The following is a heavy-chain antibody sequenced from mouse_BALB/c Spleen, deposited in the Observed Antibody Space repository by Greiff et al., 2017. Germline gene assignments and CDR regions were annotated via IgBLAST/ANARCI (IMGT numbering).Heavy chain of an antibody. J-gene: IGHJ2*01. CDR1: GFTFSNYW. V-gene: IGHV6-6*02. CDR3: TRAPSRLYYFDY. Sequence: EVKLVESGGGLVQPGGSMKLSCVASGFTFSNYWMNWVRQSPEKGLEWVAEIRLKSNNYATHYAESVKGRFTISRDDSKSSVYLQMNNLRAEDTGIYYCTRAPSRLYYFDYWGQGTTLTVS. CDR2: IRLKSNNYAT. D-gene: IGHD1-2*01.